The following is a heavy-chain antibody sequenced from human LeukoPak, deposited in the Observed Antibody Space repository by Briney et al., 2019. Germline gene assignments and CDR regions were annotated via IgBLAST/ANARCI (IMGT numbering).Heavy chain of an antibody. CDR1: GFTFSTHA. V-gene: IGHV3-23*01. Sequence: GGSLRLSCAASGFTFSTHAINWVRQAPGKGLEWISVISGSGSSTFYADSVNGRFTISRDNSKNTLYLQMNSLRAEDTAVYYCAKGAYCSGGRCYLGDLDYWGQGTLVTVSS. D-gene: IGHD2-15*01. J-gene: IGHJ4*02. CDR2: ISGSGSST. CDR3: AKGAYCSGGRCYLGDLDY.